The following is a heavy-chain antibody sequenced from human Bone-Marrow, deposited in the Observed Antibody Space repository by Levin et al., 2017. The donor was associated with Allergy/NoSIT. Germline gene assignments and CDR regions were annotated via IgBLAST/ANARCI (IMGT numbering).Heavy chain of an antibody. J-gene: IGHJ6*03. Sequence: KSSETLSLTCTVSGGSISSYYWSWIRQPPGKGLEWIGYVFYSGSTNYNPSLKSRVTMSVDTSKNQFSLKLSSVTAADTAIYYCARDRGPYSSTWGLYDHYYFMDVWGKGTTVTVSS. V-gene: IGHV4-59*01. CDR3: ARDRGPYSSTWGLYDHYYFMDV. CDR1: GGSISSYY. D-gene: IGHD6-13*01. CDR2: VFYSGST.